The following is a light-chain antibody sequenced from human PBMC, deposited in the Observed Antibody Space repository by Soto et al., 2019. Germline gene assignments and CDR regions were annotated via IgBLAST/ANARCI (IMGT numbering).Light chain of an antibody. CDR3: QQYGTSPPT. CDR2: GAS. Sequence: EIGLTQSPGTLSLSPGERATLSFMASQSVSSSYLAWYQQKPGQAPRLLIYGASSRATGIPDRFSGSGSGTDFTLTISRLEPEDFAVYNCQQYGTSPPTFGQGTKVDIK. CDR1: QSVSSSY. J-gene: IGKJ1*01. V-gene: IGKV3-20*01.